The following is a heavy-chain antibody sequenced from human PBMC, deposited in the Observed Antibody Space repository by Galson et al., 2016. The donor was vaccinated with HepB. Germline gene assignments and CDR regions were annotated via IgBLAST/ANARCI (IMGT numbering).Heavy chain of an antibody. V-gene: IGHV1-46*01. Sequence: SVKVSCKASRYTFSSYYMHWVRQAPGQGLEWMGRINPTGGSTTYAQKFQGRVTMTRDTSTSTVYMELSSLRSEDTAVYYCATDDGFAVDYWGQGTLVTVSS. J-gene: IGHJ4*02. CDR2: INPTGGST. CDR3: ATDDGFAVDY. D-gene: IGHD3-16*01. CDR1: RYTFSSYY.